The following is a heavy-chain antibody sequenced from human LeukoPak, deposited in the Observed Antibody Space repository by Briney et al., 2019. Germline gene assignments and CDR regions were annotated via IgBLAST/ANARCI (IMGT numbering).Heavy chain of an antibody. CDR3: AILLPYGSGSYAFDI. D-gene: IGHD3-10*01. Sequence: ASVKVSCKASGYTFTGYYMHWVRQAPGQGLEWMGWINPNSGGTNYAQKFQGRVTMTRDTSISTAYMELSRLRSDDTAVYYCAILLPYGSGSYAFDIWGQGTMVTVSS. V-gene: IGHV1-2*02. CDR1: GYTFTGYY. J-gene: IGHJ3*02. CDR2: INPNSGGT.